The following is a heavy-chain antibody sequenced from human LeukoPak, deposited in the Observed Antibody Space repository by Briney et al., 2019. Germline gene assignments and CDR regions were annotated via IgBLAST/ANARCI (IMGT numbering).Heavy chain of an antibody. CDR2: INPSGGST. Sequence: ASVKVSCKASGYTFTSYYMHWVRQAPAQGLEWMGIINPSGGSTSYAQKFQGRVTMTRDMSTSTVYMELSSLRSEDTAVYYCARDDSAWGFDYWGQGTLVTVSS. V-gene: IGHV1-46*01. D-gene: IGHD7-27*01. CDR3: ARDDSAWGFDY. CDR1: GYTFTSYY. J-gene: IGHJ4*02.